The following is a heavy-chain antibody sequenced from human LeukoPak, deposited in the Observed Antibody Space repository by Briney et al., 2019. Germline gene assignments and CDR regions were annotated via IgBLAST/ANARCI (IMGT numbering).Heavy chain of an antibody. Sequence: PSETLSLTCAVYGGSFSGYYWSWIRQPPGKGLEWIGEINHSGGTNYNPSLKSRVTISVDTSKNQFSLNLSSVTAADTAVYYCARGPQTIAAAGGYYFDYWGQGTLVTVSS. V-gene: IGHV4-34*01. D-gene: IGHD6-13*01. CDR2: INHSGGT. CDR1: GGSFSGYY. CDR3: ARGPQTIAAAGGYYFDY. J-gene: IGHJ4*02.